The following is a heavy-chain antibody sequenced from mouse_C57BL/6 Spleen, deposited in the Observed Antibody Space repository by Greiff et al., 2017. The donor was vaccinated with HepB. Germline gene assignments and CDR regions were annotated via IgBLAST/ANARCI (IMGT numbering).Heavy chain of an antibody. Sequence: VQLQQSGAELVKPGASVKISCKASGYAFSSYWMNWVKQRPGKGLEWIGQIYPGDGDTNYNGKFKGKATLTADKSSSTAYMQISSLTSEDSAVYFCARVGIYYYGSSYEKDYFDYWGQGTTLTVSS. V-gene: IGHV1-80*01. CDR2: IYPGDGDT. J-gene: IGHJ2*01. CDR3: ARVGIYYYGSSYEKDYFDY. CDR1: GYAFSSYW. D-gene: IGHD1-1*01.